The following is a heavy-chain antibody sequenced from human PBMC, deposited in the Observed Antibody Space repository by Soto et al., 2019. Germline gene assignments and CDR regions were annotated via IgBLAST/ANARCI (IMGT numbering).Heavy chain of an antibody. CDR2: ISSSGSTI. CDR3: ASVEVVAANSYYYAMDV. D-gene: IGHD2-15*01. J-gene: IGHJ6*02. Sequence: GGSLRLSCAASGFTFSDYYMSWIRQAPGKGLEWVSYISSSGSTIYYADSVKGRFTIPRDNAKNSLYLQMNSLRAEDTAVYYCASVEVVAANSYYYAMDVWGQGTTVTVSS. V-gene: IGHV3-11*01. CDR1: GFTFSDYY.